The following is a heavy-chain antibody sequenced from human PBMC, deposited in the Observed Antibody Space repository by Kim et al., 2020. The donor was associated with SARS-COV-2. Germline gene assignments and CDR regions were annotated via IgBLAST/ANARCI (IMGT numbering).Heavy chain of an antibody. J-gene: IGHJ6*02. D-gene: IGHD5-18*01. V-gene: IGHV4-34*01. CDR3: ARGRYSYGYANYYYYGMDV. Sequence: RVTISVDTSKNQFSLKLSSVTAADTAVYYCARGRYSYGYANYYYYGMDVWGQGTTVTVSS.